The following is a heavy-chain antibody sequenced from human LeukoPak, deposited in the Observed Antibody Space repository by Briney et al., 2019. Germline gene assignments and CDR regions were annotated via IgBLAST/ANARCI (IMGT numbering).Heavy chain of an antibody. CDR2: SRNKANSYTT. CDR1: GFTFSDHY. D-gene: IGHD4-23*01. Sequence: PGGSLRLSCAASGFTFSDHYMDWVRQAPGKGLEWVGRSRNKANSYTTEYAASVKGRFIIPRDDSKNSLYLQMNSLKTEDTAVYYCARDLDYGGNSDAFDIWGQGTMVTVSS. J-gene: IGHJ3*02. V-gene: IGHV3-72*01. CDR3: ARDLDYGGNSDAFDI.